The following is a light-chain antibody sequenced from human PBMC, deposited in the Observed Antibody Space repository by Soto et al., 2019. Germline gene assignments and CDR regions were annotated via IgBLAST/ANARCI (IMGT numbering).Light chain of an antibody. J-gene: IGLJ2*01. Sequence: QSVLTQPPSASGTPGQRVTISCSGSSSNIGSNYVYWYQQLPGKAPKLLIYRNNQRPSGVPDRFSGSKSGTSASLAISWLRSEDEADYYCAAWNDSLSSVVFGGGTKLTVL. V-gene: IGLV1-47*01. CDR2: RNN. CDR1: SSNIGSNY. CDR3: AAWNDSLSSVV.